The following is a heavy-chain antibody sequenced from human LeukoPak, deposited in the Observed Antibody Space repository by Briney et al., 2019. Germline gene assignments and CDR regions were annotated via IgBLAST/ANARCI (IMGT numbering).Heavy chain of an antibody. D-gene: IGHD6-19*01. CDR1: GFTFSSYA. V-gene: IGHV3-21*01. CDR3: ASLGFSSGWYRDY. Sequence: GGSLRLSCAASGFTFSSYAMSWVRQAPGKGLEWVSSISSSSSYIYYVDSVKGRFTISRDNAKNSLYLQMNSLRTEDTAVYYCASLGFSSGWYRDYWGQGTLVTVSS. J-gene: IGHJ4*02. CDR2: ISSSSSYI.